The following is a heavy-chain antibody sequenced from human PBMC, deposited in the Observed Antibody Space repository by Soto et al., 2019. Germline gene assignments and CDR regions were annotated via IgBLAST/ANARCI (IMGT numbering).Heavy chain of an antibody. Sequence: EVQLLESGGGLVQPGGSLRLSCAASGFTFSSYAMSWVRQAPGKGLEWVSAISGSGGSTYYADSVKGRFTISRDNSKDTLHLQMNSLRAGGTAVYDWATTGTSYYCDYWGQGSLVTVSS. CDR1: GFTFSSYA. V-gene: IGHV3-23*01. CDR3: ATTGTSYYCDY. D-gene: IGHD1-1*01. CDR2: ISGSGGST. J-gene: IGHJ4*02.